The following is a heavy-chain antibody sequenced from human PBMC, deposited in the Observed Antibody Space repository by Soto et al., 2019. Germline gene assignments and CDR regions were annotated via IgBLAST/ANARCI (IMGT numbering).Heavy chain of an antibody. CDR3: ARDSSGYYYFDY. J-gene: IGHJ4*02. D-gene: IGHD3-22*01. CDR1: GGSISSGGYY. Sequence: QVQLQESGPGLVKPSQTLSLTCTVSGGSISSGGYYWSWIRQHPGKGLEWIGYIYYSGSTYYNPSLKWRGTISVDSSKNQFSMKLSSVTAADKAVDYCARDSSGYYYFDYWGQGTMVTVSS. V-gene: IGHV4-31*03. CDR2: IYYSGST.